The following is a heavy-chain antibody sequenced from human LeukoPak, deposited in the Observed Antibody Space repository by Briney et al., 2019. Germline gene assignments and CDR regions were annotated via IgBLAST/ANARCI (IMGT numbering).Heavy chain of an antibody. V-gene: IGHV3-30*02. CDR2: IRSDGSNK. D-gene: IGHD2-2*01. CDR1: GFTLSSYG. J-gene: IGHJ6*03. CDR3: AKSLYCSSTSCPPADYYYYYMDV. Sequence: GGSLRLSCAASGFTLSSYGMHWVRQAPGKGLEWVGFIRSDGSNKYYADTVKGRFTISTDNSKNTLYLQMNRLREEDTGVYYCAKSLYCSSTSCPPADYYYYYMDVWGKGTTVTVSS.